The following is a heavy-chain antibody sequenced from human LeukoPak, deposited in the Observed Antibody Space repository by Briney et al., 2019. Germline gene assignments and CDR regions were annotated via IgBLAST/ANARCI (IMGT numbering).Heavy chain of an antibody. Sequence: GESQKISCKGSGYSFITYWIGWVRQMPGKGLEWMGIIYPGDSDTRYSPSFQGQVTISADKSINTAYLQWSSLKASDTAMYYCARLYSSGSYRAFDYWGQGTLVTVAS. CDR1: GYSFITYW. D-gene: IGHD3-22*01. CDR2: IYPGDSDT. J-gene: IGHJ4*02. V-gene: IGHV5-51*01. CDR3: ARLYSSGSYRAFDY.